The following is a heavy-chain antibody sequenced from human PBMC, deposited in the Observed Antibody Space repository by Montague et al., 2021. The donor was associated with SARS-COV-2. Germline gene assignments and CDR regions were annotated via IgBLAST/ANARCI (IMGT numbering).Heavy chain of an antibody. D-gene: IGHD3-22*01. Sequence: SETLSLTCAVYGGSVSDYYWSWIRQPPGKGLEWIGEINHSGSTNYNPSLKSRVTTSVDTSKNQFSLKLTSVTAADTAVYYCARGSRITMIVVVISDIWFEHWGQGTLVTVSS. CDR1: GGSVSDYY. CDR3: ARGSRITMIVVVISDIWFEH. V-gene: IGHV4-34*01. CDR2: INHSGST. J-gene: IGHJ5*02.